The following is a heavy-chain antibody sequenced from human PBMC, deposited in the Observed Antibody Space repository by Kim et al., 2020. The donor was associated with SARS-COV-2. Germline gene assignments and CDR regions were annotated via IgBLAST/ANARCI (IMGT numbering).Heavy chain of an antibody. J-gene: IGHJ4*02. D-gene: IGHD6-13*01. CDR3: ANPRQPDY. V-gene: IGHV3-23*01. CDR2: GDTP. Sequence: GDTPTYANSVKGRLTISRDNSKNTLYLQMSSLRAEDTAIYYCANPRQPDYWGQGTLVTVSS.